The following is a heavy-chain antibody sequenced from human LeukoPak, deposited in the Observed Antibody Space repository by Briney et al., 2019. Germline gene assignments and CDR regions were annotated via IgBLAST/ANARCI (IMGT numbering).Heavy chain of an antibody. J-gene: IGHJ6*02. CDR1: GYTFTSYG. Sequence: ASVKVSCKASGYTFTSYGISWVRQAPGQGLEWMGWISAYNGNTNYAQKLQGRVTMTTDTSTSTAYMELRSLRSDDTAVYYCARDVLGFLEWLLPSGDYYYGMDVWGQGTTVTVSS. CDR3: ARDVLGFLEWLLPSGDYYYGMDV. V-gene: IGHV1-18*01. CDR2: ISAYNGNT. D-gene: IGHD3-3*01.